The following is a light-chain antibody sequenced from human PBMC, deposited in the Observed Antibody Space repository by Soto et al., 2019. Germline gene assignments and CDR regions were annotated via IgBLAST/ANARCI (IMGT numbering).Light chain of an antibody. CDR2: VAS. J-gene: IGKJ2*03. Sequence: DIQMTQSPSSLSASVGDSVTIICRASQSISTYLNWYQQKPGKVPKLLISVASNLQSGVPSRFSGSGSGTEFTLTISSLQTEDFATYYCQQSYNTPYSFGQGTKLNIK. V-gene: IGKV1-39*01. CDR3: QQSYNTPYS. CDR1: QSISTY.